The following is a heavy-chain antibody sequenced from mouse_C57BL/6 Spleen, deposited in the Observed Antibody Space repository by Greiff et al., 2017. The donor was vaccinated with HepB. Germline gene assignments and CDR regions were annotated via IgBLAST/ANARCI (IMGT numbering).Heavy chain of an antibody. J-gene: IGHJ1*03. D-gene: IGHD1-1*01. CDR1: GYTFTSYW. Sequence: VQLQQPGAELVKPGASVKVSCKASGYTFTSYWMHWVKQRPGQGLEWIGRIHPSDSDTNYNQKFKGKATLTVDKSSRTAYMQLSSRTSEDSAVYYCAIERDYYGRYFDVWGTGTTVTVSS. CDR3: AIERDYYGRYFDV. CDR2: IHPSDSDT. V-gene: IGHV1-74*01.